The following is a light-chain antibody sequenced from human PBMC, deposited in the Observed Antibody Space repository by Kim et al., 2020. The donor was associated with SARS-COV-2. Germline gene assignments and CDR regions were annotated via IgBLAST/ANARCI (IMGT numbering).Light chain of an antibody. CDR2: DIN. V-gene: IGLV2-14*03. CDR3: YSYTLSSTWV. J-gene: IGLJ3*02. CDR1: SCDVGCYIV. Sequence: TFSCTGTSCDVGCYIVAYCHQQPPGNPPHLIYYDINLRPAVVSGRFSGSKCANAAFLTISGLQAEDAADYYCYSYTLSSTWVFGGGTQLTVL.